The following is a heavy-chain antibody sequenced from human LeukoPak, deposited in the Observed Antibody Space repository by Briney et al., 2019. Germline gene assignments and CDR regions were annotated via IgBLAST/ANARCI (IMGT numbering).Heavy chain of an antibody. CDR2: IWYDGSNK. J-gene: IGHJ4*02. Sequence: GRSLRLSCAASGFTFSSYGMHWVRQAPGKGLEWAAVIWYDGSNKYYADSVKGRFTISRDNSKNTLYLQMNSLRAEDTAVYYCARDLCGGDCRSLDYWGQGTLVTVSS. CDR1: GFTFSSYG. CDR3: ARDLCGGDCRSLDY. D-gene: IGHD2-21*02. V-gene: IGHV3-33*01.